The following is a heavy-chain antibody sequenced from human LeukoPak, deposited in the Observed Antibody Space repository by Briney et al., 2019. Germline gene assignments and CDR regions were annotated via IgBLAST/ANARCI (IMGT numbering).Heavy chain of an antibody. D-gene: IGHD5-12*01. CDR1: GFTFSSYA. Sequence: PGGSLRLSCAASGFTFSSYAISWVRQAPGKGLEWVSAISDSGGSTYYADSVKGRFTISRDNSKNTLYLQMNSLRAEDTAVYYCAKDVEWLRLGSHFDYWGQGTLVTVSS. V-gene: IGHV3-23*01. CDR3: AKDVEWLRLGSHFDY. J-gene: IGHJ4*02. CDR2: ISDSGGST.